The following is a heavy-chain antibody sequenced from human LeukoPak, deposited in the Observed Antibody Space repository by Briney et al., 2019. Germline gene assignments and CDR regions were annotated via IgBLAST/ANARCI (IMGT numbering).Heavy chain of an antibody. Sequence: SETLSLTCAVYGGSFSGYYWSWIRQPPGKWLEWIGEINHIVSTNYNPSLKSRVTISVDTSKNQFSLKLSSVTAGDTAVYYCARFRRSSWYWKGDWFDPWGQGTLVTVSS. CDR1: GGSFSGYY. J-gene: IGHJ5*02. CDR3: ARFRRSSWYWKGDWFDP. D-gene: IGHD6-13*01. V-gene: IGHV4-34*01. CDR2: INHIVST.